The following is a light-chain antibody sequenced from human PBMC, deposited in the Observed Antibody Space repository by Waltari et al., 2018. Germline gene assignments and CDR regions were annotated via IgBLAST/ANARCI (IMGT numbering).Light chain of an antibody. Sequence: QSALPHPAPVAESPGQSIPISVTGTSSAVGGYNYVSWYQQHPGKAPKLMIYDVSKRPSGVSNRFSGSKSGNTASLTISGLQAEDEADYYCSSYTSSSTVVFGGGTKLTVL. CDR2: DVS. J-gene: IGLJ2*01. V-gene: IGLV2-14*01. CDR1: SSAVGGYNY. CDR3: SSYTSSSTVV.